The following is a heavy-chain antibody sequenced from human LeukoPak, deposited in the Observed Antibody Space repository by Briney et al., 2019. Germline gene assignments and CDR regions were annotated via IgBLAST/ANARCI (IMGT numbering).Heavy chain of an antibody. J-gene: IGHJ5*02. CDR2: ISSSSSYI. CDR1: GFTFSSYS. V-gene: IGHV3-21*01. Sequence: GSLRLSCAASGFTFSSYSMNWVRQAPGKGLEWVSSISSSSSYIYYADSVKGRFTISRDNAKNSLYLQMNSLRAEDTAVYYCARDYGSGTTWFDPWGQGTLVTVSS. CDR3: ARDYGSGTTWFDP. D-gene: IGHD3-10*01.